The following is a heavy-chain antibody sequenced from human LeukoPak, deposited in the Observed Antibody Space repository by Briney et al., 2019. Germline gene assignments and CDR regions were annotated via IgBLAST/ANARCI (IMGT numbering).Heavy chain of an antibody. V-gene: IGHV3-7*01. D-gene: IGHD3-22*01. CDR1: GFTFSSYW. Sequence: GGSLRLSCAASGFTFSSYWMSWVRQAPGKGLEWVANIKQDGSEKYYVDSVKGRFTISRDNAKNSLYLQMNSLRAEDTAVYYCARHPPHYYDSSGYYFYFDYWGQGTLVTVSS. CDR3: ARHPPHYYDSSGYYFYFDY. CDR2: IKQDGSEK. J-gene: IGHJ4*02.